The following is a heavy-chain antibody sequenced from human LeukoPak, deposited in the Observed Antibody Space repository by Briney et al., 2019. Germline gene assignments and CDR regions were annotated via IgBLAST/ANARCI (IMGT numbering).Heavy chain of an antibody. CDR1: GYTFTDYY. V-gene: IGHV1-69-2*01. Sequence: ATVKLSCKVSGYTFTDYYMHWVQQAPGKGLEWMGLVDPEDGETIYAEKFQGRVTITADTSTDTAYMELSSLRSEDTAVYYYAAVCCSGRSCYSTSWCDPWGQGTLVTVSS. CDR2: VDPEDGET. J-gene: IGHJ5*02. CDR3: AAVCCSGRSCYSTSWCDP. D-gene: IGHD2-15*01.